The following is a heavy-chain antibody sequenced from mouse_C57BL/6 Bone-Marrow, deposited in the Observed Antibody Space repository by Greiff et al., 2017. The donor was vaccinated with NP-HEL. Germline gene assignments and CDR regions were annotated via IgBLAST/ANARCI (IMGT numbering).Heavy chain of an antibody. CDR1: GFTFSSYA. V-gene: IGHV5-4*01. CDR2: ISDGGSYT. Sequence: VQLQQSGGGLVKPGGSLKLSCAASGFTFSSYAMSWVRQTPEKRLEWVATISDGGSYTYYPDNVKGRFTISRDNAKNNLYLQMSHLKSEDTAMYYCAREYPWFAYWGQGTLVTVSA. J-gene: IGHJ3*01. D-gene: IGHD5-1-1*01. CDR3: AREYPWFAY.